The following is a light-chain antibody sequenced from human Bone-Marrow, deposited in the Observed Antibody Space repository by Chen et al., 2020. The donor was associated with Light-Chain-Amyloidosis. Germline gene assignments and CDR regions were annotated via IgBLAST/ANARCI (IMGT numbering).Light chain of an antibody. V-gene: IGKV3-20*01. CDR3: QQYGNSPQT. Sequence: EIVLTQSPGTLSLSPGERATLSCRASQSVSGSYLAWYQQKPGQAPRLLIYGVSNRATGIPDRFSGSGSGTDFTLIIRRLEPEDFAVYYCQQYGNSPQTFGQGTKVEIK. CDR1: QSVSGSY. CDR2: GVS. J-gene: IGKJ1*01.